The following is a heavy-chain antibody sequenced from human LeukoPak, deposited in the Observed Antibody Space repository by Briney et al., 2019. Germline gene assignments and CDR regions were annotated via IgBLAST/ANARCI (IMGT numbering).Heavy chain of an antibody. D-gene: IGHD3-16*02. Sequence: GGSLRLSCAASGFTFSNAWMSWVRQAPGKGLEWVSVIYSGASTYYADSVKGRFTLFRDNSKNTVYLQMNSLRVEDTAVYYCARGSGLSDWGQGTLVTVSS. CDR2: IYSGAST. CDR1: GFTFSNAW. V-gene: IGHV3-53*01. CDR3: ARGSGLSD. J-gene: IGHJ4*02.